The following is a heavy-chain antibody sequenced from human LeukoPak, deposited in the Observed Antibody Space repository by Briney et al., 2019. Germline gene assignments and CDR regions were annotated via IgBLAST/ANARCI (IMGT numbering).Heavy chain of an antibody. CDR3: AKDRAKYSSTLMDV. CDR2: IRYDGSNS. V-gene: IGHV3-30*02. Sequence: GGSLRLSCAVSGFTFNSYGMHWVRQAPGKGLEWVAFIRYDGSNSYSADSVKGRFSISRDNSKNTLYLQMNSLRADDTAVYYCAKDRAKYSSTLMDVWGKGTTVTVSS. J-gene: IGHJ6*03. D-gene: IGHD6-13*01. CDR1: GFTFNSYG.